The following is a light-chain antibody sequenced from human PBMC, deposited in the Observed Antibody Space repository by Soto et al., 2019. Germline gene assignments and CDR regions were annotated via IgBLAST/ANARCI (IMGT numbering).Light chain of an antibody. CDR3: HHFSNSPSIS. J-gene: IGKJ5*01. V-gene: IGKV1-9*01. CDR1: QGISSY. Sequence: DIQFTQSPSFVSASVRDRVTITCRASQGISSYLAWYQQKPGKAPKLLIYAASTLQSGVPSRFSGSGSGTEYTLTIISLQPDDFAVYYCHHFSNSPSISSGQGRRLET. CDR2: AAS.